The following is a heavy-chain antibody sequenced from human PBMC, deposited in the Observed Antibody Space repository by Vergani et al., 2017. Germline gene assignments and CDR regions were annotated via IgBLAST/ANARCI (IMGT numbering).Heavy chain of an antibody. CDR2: INPNSGGT. J-gene: IGHJ3*02. CDR1: GYTFTGYY. D-gene: IGHD4-23*01. Sequence: QVQLVQSGAEVKKPGASVKVSCKASGYTFTGYYMHWVRQAPGQGLEWMGWINPNSGGTNYAQKFQGRVTMTRDTSISTSYMELSRLKASDTAMYYCARRGTTVVTGDAFDTWGQGTMVTVSS. CDR3: ARRGTTVVTGDAFDT. V-gene: IGHV1-2*02.